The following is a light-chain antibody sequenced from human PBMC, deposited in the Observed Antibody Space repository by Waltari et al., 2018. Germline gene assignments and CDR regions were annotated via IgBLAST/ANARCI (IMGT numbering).Light chain of an antibody. V-gene: IGLV2-11*01. J-gene: IGLJ3*02. CDR2: DVT. Sequence: QSALTQPRSVSGSPGQSVTISCAGTSSDVGGYNYVSWYQQHPGKVPKLMVYDVTKRPSGVPDRFSGSKSGYTASLTISGLQAEDEADYYCSSYAGNYTWMFGGGTKLTVL. CDR3: SSYAGNYTWM. CDR1: SSDVGGYNY.